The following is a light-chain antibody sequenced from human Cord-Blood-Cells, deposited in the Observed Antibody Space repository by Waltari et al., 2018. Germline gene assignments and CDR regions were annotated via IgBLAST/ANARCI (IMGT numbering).Light chain of an antibody. CDR1: SIDAGGYNY. CDR2: DVS. J-gene: IGLJ3*02. V-gene: IGLV2-14*01. CDR3: SSYTSSSTLV. Sequence: QSALTQPASASGPPGQSITISCTGTSIDAGGYNYVSWYQQHPGKAPKLMIYDVSNRPSGVSNRFSGSKSGNTASLTISGLQAEDEADYYCSSYTSSSTLVFGGGTKLTVL.